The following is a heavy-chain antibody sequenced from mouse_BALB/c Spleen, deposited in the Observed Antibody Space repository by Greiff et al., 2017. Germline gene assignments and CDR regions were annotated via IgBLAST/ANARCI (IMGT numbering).Heavy chain of an antibody. D-gene: IGHD1-1*01. CDR2: IWSGGST. J-gene: IGHJ3*01. Sequence: VQLQQSGPGLVQPSQSLSITCTVSGFSLTSYGVHWVRQSPGKGLEWLGVIWSGGSTDYNAAFISRLSISKDNSKSQVFFKMNSLQANDTAIYYCARITTVVGFAYWGQGTLVTVSA. V-gene: IGHV2-2*02. CDR1: GFSLTSYG. CDR3: ARITTVVGFAY.